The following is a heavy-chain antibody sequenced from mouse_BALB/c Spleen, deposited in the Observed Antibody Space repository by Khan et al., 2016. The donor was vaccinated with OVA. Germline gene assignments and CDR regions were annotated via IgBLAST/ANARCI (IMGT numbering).Heavy chain of an antibody. CDR1: GFIFSSYG. V-gene: IGHV5-6*01. D-gene: IGHD1-2*01. J-gene: IGHJ4*01. CDR3: TRFITATTGDDYAMDY. CDR2: ISSGGTYT. Sequence: EVELVESGGDLVNPGGSLKLSCAASGFIFSSYGMSWVRQTPDKRLEWVATISSGGTYTYYPDSVKGRFTISRDNAKNTLSLQMSSLKSEDTAMYYFTRFITATTGDDYAMDYWGQGTSVTVSS.